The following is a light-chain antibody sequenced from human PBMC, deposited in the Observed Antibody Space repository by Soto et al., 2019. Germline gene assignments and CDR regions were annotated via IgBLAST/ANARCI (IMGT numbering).Light chain of an antibody. CDR2: EVS. J-gene: IGLJ2*01. Sequence: QSALTQPRSASGSPGQSVTISCTGTSSDVGGYNYVSWYQQHPGKAPKLMIYEVSKRPPGVPHRVSGSKFGNTAFLTVSGPQAEDEADYDCSSYAGTTNWGFGGGTKLTVL. CDR1: SSDVGGYNY. V-gene: IGLV2-8*01. CDR3: SSYAGTTNWG.